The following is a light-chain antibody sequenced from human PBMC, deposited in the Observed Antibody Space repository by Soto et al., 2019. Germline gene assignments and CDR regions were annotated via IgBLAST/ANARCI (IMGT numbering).Light chain of an antibody. CDR3: CSYAGSYTFVV. CDR2: DVS. CDR1: SGDVGGYHY. J-gene: IGLJ2*01. V-gene: IGLV2-11*01. Sequence: QSALTQPRSVSGSPGQSVTISCTGTSGDVGGYHYVSWYQQHPGKAPKLMIYDVSKRPSGVPDRFSGSKSGNTASLTISGLQAEDEADYYCCSYAGSYTFVVFGGGTKLTVL.